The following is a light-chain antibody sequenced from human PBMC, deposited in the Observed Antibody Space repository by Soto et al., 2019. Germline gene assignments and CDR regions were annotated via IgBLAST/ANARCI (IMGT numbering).Light chain of an antibody. J-gene: IGKJ1*01. CDR2: GAS. CDR1: QSVSSN. CDR3: QQYNNWPPT. V-gene: IGKV3-15*01. Sequence: EIVMTQSPATLSVSPGERATLSCRASQSVSSNLAWYQQKPGQAPRLLIYGASTRATGIPARFSGSGSGTEFTLTISSLQSADVAVYYCQQYNNWPPTFGQGTKVEIK.